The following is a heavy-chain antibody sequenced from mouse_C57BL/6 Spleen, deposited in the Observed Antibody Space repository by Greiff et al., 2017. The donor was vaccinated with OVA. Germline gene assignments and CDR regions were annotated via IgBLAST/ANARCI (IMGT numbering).Heavy chain of an antibody. J-gene: IGHJ3*01. CDR1: GFSFNTYA. CDR3: VRHRYDYGGAWFAY. V-gene: IGHV10-1*01. Sequence: EVQLVESGGGLVQPKGSLKLSCAASGFSFNTYAMNWVRQAPGKGLEWVARIRSKSNNYATYYADSVKDRFTISRDDSESMLYLQMNNLKTEAAAMYYCVRHRYDYGGAWFAYWGQGTLVTVSA. D-gene: IGHD2-4*01. CDR2: IRSKSNNYAT.